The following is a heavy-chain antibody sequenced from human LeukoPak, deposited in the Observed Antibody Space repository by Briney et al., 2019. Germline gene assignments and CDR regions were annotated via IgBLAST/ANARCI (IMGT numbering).Heavy chain of an antibody. D-gene: IGHD6-6*01. CDR2: TYYRSKWYN. V-gene: IGHV6-1*01. Sequence: SQTLSLTCAISGDSVSSNSAAWNWIRQSPSRGLEWLGRTYYRSKWYNDYAVSVKSRITINPDTSKNQFSLQLNSVTPEDTAVYYCAGDTRPPYSSSVAFDIWGQGTMVTVSS. CDR1: GDSVSSNSAA. CDR3: AGDTRPPYSSSVAFDI. J-gene: IGHJ3*02.